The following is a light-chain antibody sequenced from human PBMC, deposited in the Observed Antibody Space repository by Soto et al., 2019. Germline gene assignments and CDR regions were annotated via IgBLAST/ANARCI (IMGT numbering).Light chain of an antibody. J-gene: IGLJ3*02. CDR1: TSNLGRNY. CDR2: RNN. V-gene: IGLV1-47*01. CDR3: ASWDDSLSAWV. Sequence: QLVLTQPPSASGTPGQRVTMSCSGSTSNLGRNYVYWYQQFPGTAPKLLIYRNNQRPSGVPDRFSGSKSGTSVSLAISGLRSEDEADYYCASWDDSLSAWVFGGGTKLTVL.